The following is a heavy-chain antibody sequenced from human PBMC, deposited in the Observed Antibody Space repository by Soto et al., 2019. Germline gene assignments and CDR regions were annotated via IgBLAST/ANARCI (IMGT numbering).Heavy chain of an antibody. V-gene: IGHV4-30-4*01. Sequence: SETLSLTCSVSGDSISNLDYFWAWIRQPPGQALEYIGYIYKSATTYYNPSFVSRVAIPVDTSKSQFSLNVTSVTAADTAVYFCARGRYCLTGRCFPNWFDSWGQGALVTVSS. D-gene: IGHD7-27*01. CDR3: ARGRYCLTGRCFPNWFDS. J-gene: IGHJ5*01. CDR1: GDSISNLDYF. CDR2: IYKSATT.